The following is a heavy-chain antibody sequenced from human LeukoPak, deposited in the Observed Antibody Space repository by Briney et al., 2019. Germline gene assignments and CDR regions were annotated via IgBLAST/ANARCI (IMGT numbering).Heavy chain of an antibody. Sequence: PSETLSLTCTVSGGSISNYYWTWIRQPPGKGLEWIGYIYYSGSTNYDPSLNSRVTISLDTSKNQFSLMLRSLTAADTAVYYCARRYTASPGERFDYWGQGTLVTVSS. V-gene: IGHV4-59*08. CDR3: ARRYTASPGERFDY. CDR2: IYYSGST. J-gene: IGHJ4*02. D-gene: IGHD2-2*02. CDR1: GGSISNYY.